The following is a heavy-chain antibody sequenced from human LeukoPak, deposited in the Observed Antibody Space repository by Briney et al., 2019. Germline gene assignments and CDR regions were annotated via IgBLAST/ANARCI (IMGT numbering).Heavy chain of an antibody. Sequence: GGSLRLSCAASGFTFTSSWLHWVRQAPGEGLVWVSRMNGDGSTTDYADSVKGRFTMSRDNAKNTLYLQMESLGAEDTAVYYCARAGNYRFDYWGQGILVTVSS. CDR1: GFTFTSSW. V-gene: IGHV3-74*01. CDR3: ARAGNYRFDY. J-gene: IGHJ4*02. CDR2: MNGDGSTT. D-gene: IGHD1-7*01.